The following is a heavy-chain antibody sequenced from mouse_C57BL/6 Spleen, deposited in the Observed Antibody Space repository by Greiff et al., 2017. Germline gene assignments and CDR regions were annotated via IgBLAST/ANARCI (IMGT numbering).Heavy chain of an antibody. CDR1: GYTFTSYD. D-gene: IGHD2-1*01. CDR2: IHPRDGST. J-gene: IGHJ4*01. V-gene: IGHV1-85*01. Sequence: QVQLQQSGPELVKPGASVKLSCTASGYTFTSYDINWVQQTPGQGLEWIGWIHPRDGSTKYNEKFKGKATLSVDTSSSTGYMELHSLTSEDAAVSVCARLRGNYVGDCAMDYWGQGTSVTVSS. CDR3: ARLRGNYVGDCAMDY.